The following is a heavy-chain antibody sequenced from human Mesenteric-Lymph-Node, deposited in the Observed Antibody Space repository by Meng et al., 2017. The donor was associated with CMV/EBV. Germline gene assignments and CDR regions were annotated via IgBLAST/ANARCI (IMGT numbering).Heavy chain of an antibody. D-gene: IGHD6-13*01. J-gene: IGHJ4*02. Sequence: ALVKVSCKASGGTFSSYAISWVRQAPGQGLEWMGWINPNSGGTNYAQKFQGRVTMTRDTSISTAYMELSRLRSDDTAVYYCARDLAVAGTEFGYWGQGTLVTVSS. V-gene: IGHV1-2*02. CDR3: ARDLAVAGTEFGY. CDR1: GGTFSSYA. CDR2: INPNSGGT.